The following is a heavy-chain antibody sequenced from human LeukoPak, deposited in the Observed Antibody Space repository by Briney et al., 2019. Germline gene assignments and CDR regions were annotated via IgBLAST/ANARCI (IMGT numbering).Heavy chain of an antibody. Sequence: SQTLSLTCAISGDSVSSNSAAWNWIRQSPSRGLEWLGRTYYRSKRYNDYAVSVKSRITINPDTSKNQFSLQLNSVTPEDTAVYYCARGEDDYVWGRPAAFDIWGQGTMVTVSS. D-gene: IGHD3-16*01. J-gene: IGHJ3*02. CDR1: GDSVSSNSAA. CDR3: ARGEDDYVWGRPAAFDI. CDR2: TYYRSKRYN. V-gene: IGHV6-1*01.